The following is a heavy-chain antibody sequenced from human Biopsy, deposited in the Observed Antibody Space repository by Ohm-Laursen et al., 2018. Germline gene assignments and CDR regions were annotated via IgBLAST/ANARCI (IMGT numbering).Heavy chain of an antibody. CDR3: ARDLSGTARAGGMDV. J-gene: IGHJ6*02. CDR1: GFTFSSFS. CDR2: INEVSSHI. D-gene: IGHD6-6*01. V-gene: IGHV3-21*01. Sequence: GSLRLSCAASGFTFSSFSMDWVRQAPGKGLEWISYINEVSSHIYDADSVKGRITVARDNAKNSLYLQLNSLRAEDTAVYYCARDLSGTARAGGMDVWGQGTTVTVSS.